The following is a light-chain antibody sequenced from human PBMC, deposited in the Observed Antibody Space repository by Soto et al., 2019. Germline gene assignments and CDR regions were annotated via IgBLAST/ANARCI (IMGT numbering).Light chain of an antibody. Sequence: QSVLTQSPSASGTPGQRVTISCSGINSNIGSNYVHWYQQFPGTAPKVLIYRNSQRPSGVPDRFSGSKSDISASLAISGLRSEDEADYFCATWDDRLSGVVFGGGTKVTVL. CDR3: ATWDDRLSGVV. CDR2: RNS. V-gene: IGLV1-47*01. CDR1: NSNIGSNY. J-gene: IGLJ2*01.